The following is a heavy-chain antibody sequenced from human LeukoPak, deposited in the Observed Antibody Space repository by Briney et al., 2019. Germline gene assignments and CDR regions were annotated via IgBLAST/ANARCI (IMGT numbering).Heavy chain of an antibody. CDR1: GGTFSSYA. V-gene: IGHV1-69*13. D-gene: IGHD2-15*01. Sequence: SVKVSCKASGGTFSSYAISWVRQAHGQGLEWMGGIIPIFGTANYAQKFQGRVTITADESTSTAYMELSSLRSEDTAVYYCARVPYCSGGSCLLRGYYFDYWGQGTLVTVSS. J-gene: IGHJ4*02. CDR3: ARVPYCSGGSCLLRGYYFDY. CDR2: IIPIFGTA.